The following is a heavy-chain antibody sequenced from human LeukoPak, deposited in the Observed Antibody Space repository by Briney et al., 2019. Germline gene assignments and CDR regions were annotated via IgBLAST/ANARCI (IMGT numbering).Heavy chain of an antibody. CDR3: AKDLRDITIFGVVIMDAFDI. V-gene: IGHV3-30*02. J-gene: IGHJ3*02. CDR2: IRYDGSNK. CDR1: GFTFSSYG. D-gene: IGHD3-3*01. Sequence: QPGGSLRLSCAASGFTFSSYGMHWVRRAPGKGLEWVAFIRYDGSNKYYADSVKGRFTISRDNSKNTLYLQMNSLRAEDTAVYYCAKDLRDITIFGVVIMDAFDIWGQGTMVTVSS.